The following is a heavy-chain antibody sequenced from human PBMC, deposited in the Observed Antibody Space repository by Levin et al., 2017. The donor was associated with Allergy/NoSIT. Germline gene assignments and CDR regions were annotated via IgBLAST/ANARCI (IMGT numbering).Heavy chain of an antibody. CDR1: GFTFSSYA. CDR2: ISGSGGST. Sequence: GGSLRLSCAASGFTFSSYAMSWVRQAPGKGLEWVSAISGSGGSTYYADSVKGRFTISRDNSKNTLYLQMNSLRAEDTAVYYCANCLSPSCYYYWGQGTLVTVSS. D-gene: IGHD2-2*01. V-gene: IGHV3-23*01. J-gene: IGHJ4*02. CDR3: ANCLSPSCYYY.